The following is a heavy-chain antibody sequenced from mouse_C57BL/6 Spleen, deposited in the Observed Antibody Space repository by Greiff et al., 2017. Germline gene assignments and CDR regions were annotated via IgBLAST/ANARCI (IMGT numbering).Heavy chain of an antibody. J-gene: IGHJ1*03. V-gene: IGHV14-4*01. CDR1: GFNIKDDY. Sequence: EVKLQESGAELVRPGASVKLSCTASGFNIKDDYMHWVKQRPEQGLEWIGWIDPENGDTEYASKFQGKATITADTSSNTAYLQLSSLTSEDTAVYYCTTPTVVAKWYFDVWGTGTTVTVSS. D-gene: IGHD1-1*01. CDR2: IDPENGDT. CDR3: TTPTVVAKWYFDV.